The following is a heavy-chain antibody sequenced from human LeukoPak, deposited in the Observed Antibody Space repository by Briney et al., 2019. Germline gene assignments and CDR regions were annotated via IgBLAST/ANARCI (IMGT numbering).Heavy chain of an antibody. D-gene: IGHD3-22*01. J-gene: IGHJ4*02. CDR1: GFTFSSYA. V-gene: IGHV3-64*01. CDR3: ARGTHYDSSGYDY. CDR2: ISSNGGST. Sequence: GGSLRLSCAASGFTFSSYAMHWVRQAPGKGLEYVSAISSNGGSTYYANSVKGRFTISRDNSKNTLYLQMGSLRAEDTAVYYCARGTHYDSSGYDYWGQGTLVTVSS.